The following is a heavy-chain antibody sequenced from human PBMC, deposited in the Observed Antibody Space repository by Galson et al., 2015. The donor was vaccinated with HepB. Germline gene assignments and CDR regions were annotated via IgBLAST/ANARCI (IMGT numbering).Heavy chain of an antibody. CDR1: GFTFSSYA. CDR2: ISGSGGST. V-gene: IGHV3-23*01. Sequence: SLRLSCAASGFTFSSYAMSWVRQAPGKGLEWVSAISGSGGSTYYADSVKGRFTISRDNSKNTLYLQMNSLRAEDTAVYYCAKTPGHAYYSSGMDVWGQGTTVTVSS. CDR3: AKTPGHAYYSSGMDV. D-gene: IGHD3-10*01. J-gene: IGHJ6*02.